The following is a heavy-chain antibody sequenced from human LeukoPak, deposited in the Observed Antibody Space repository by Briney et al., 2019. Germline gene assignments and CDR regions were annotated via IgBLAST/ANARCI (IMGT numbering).Heavy chain of an antibody. D-gene: IGHD5-12*01. Sequence: SETLSLTCTVSSGSISSYYWSWIRQPPGKGLEWIGYIYYSGSTNYNPSLKSRVTISVDTSKNQFSLKLSSVTAADTAVYYCARHPEYSGYDLRYYFDYWGQGTLVTVSS. J-gene: IGHJ4*02. CDR1: SGSISSYY. CDR3: ARHPEYSGYDLRYYFDY. V-gene: IGHV4-59*08. CDR2: IYYSGST.